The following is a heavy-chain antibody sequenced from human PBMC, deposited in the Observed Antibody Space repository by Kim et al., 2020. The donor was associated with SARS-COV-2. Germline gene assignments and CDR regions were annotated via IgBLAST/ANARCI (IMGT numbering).Heavy chain of an antibody. J-gene: IGHJ6*02. CDR1: GYTFTSYG. CDR2: ISAYNGNT. Sequence: ASVKVSCKASGYTFTSYGISWVRQAPGQGLEWMGWISAYNGNTNYAQKLQGRVTMTTDTSTSTAYMELRSLRSDDTAVYYCAREEGRYSSGWRYYYGMDVWGQGTTVTVSS. V-gene: IGHV1-18*01. CDR3: AREEGRYSSGWRYYYGMDV. D-gene: IGHD6-19*01.